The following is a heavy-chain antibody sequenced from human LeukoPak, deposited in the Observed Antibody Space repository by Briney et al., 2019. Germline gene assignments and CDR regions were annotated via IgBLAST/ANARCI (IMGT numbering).Heavy chain of an antibody. D-gene: IGHD2-2*02. CDR1: GYTFTSYG. CDR3: ARDLELIVVVPAAIGDYFDY. V-gene: IGHV1-18*01. Sequence: ASVKVSCKASGYTFTSYGISWVRQAPGQGLEWMGWISAYNGNTNYAQKLQGRVTMTTDTSTSTAYMELRRLRSDDTAVYYCARDLELIVVVPAAIGDYFDYWGQGTLVTVSS. CDR2: ISAYNGNT. J-gene: IGHJ4*02.